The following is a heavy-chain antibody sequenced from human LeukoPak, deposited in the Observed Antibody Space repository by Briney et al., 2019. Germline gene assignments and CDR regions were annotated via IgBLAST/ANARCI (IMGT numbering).Heavy chain of an antibody. V-gene: IGHV1-2*02. CDR2: INPNSGGT. CDR3: ARSPALLWFGELHPYYFDY. Sequence: GASVKVSCKASGYTFTGYYMHWVRQAPGQGLERMGWINPNSGGTNYAQKFQGRVTMTRDTSISTAYMELSRLRSDDTAVYYCARSPALLWFGELHPYYFDYWGQGTLVTVSS. CDR1: GYTFTGYY. J-gene: IGHJ4*02. D-gene: IGHD3-10*01.